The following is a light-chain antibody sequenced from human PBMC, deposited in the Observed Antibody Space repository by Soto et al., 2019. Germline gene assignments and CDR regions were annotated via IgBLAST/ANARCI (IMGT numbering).Light chain of an antibody. CDR3: QQFENFPPT. V-gene: IGKV1-5*01. CDR2: DAT. Sequence: DVQMTQSPSTLSASVGDRVTITCRASQSIDTWLAWYQQKPGKAPRLLIYDATDLESGVPSRFSGSGSGTEFSLTINGLQTADIATYYCQQFENFPPTFGPGTKVAIK. CDR1: QSIDTW. J-gene: IGKJ3*01.